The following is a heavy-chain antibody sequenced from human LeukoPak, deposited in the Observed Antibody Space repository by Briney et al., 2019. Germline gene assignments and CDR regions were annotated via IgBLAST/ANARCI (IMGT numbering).Heavy chain of an antibody. D-gene: IGHD6-19*01. CDR3: ARGVAGTVGEIDY. Sequence: ASVKVSCKASGGTFSSYAISWVRQAPGQGLEWMGRIIPTFGTANYAQKFQGRVTITTDESTSTAYMELSSLRSEDTAVYYCARGVAGTVGEIDYWGQGTLVTVSS. J-gene: IGHJ4*02. CDR1: GGTFSSYA. V-gene: IGHV1-69*05. CDR2: IIPTFGTA.